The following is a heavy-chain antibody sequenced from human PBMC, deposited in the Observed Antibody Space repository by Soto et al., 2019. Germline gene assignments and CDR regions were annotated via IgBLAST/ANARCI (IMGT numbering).Heavy chain of an antibody. J-gene: IGHJ5*02. Sequence: ASVKVSCKASGYTFTSYAMHWVRQAPGQRLEWMGWINAGNGNTKYSQKFQGRVTITRDTSASTAYMELSSLRSEDTAVYYCARDSNYDFWSGYSGPHLNWFDPWGQGTLVTVSS. CDR3: ARDSNYDFWSGYSGPHLNWFDP. V-gene: IGHV1-3*01. CDR1: GYTFTSYA. D-gene: IGHD3-3*01. CDR2: INAGNGNT.